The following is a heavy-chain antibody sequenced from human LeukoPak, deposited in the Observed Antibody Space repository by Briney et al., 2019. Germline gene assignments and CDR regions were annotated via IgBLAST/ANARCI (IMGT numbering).Heavy chain of an antibody. D-gene: IGHD6-13*01. CDR2: ISSSSSTI. CDR1: GFTFSSYS. J-gene: IGHJ3*02. CDR3: ARDHDSSSWSSFAFDI. Sequence: GGSLRLSCAASGFTFSSYSMNWVRQAPGKGLEWVSYISSSSSTIYYADSVKGRFTISRDNAKNSLYLQMNSLRAEDTAVYYCARDHDSSSWSSFAFDIWGQGTMVAVSS. V-gene: IGHV3-48*01.